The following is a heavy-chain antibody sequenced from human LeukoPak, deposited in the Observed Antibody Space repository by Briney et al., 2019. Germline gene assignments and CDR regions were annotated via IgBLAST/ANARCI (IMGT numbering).Heavy chain of an antibody. D-gene: IGHD6-19*01. J-gene: IGHJ4*02. Sequence: GGSLRLSCAASGFSFSSYEMNWVRQAPGKGLEWISYITSSGATKYSADSAKGRFTISRDNAKNSLYLQMTSLRVEDTAFYYCVRESRSDWYVGYFDYWGRGTLVTVSS. V-gene: IGHV3-48*03. CDR3: VRESRSDWYVGYFDY. CDR2: ITSSGATK. CDR1: GFSFSSYE.